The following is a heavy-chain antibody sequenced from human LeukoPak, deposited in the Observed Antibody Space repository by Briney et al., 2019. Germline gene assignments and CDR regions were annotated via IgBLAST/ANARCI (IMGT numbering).Heavy chain of an antibody. CDR3: AKGGKWDVTPFDY. J-gene: IGHJ4*02. D-gene: IGHD1-26*01. CDR1: GFTFSNYA. Sequence: GGSLRLSCAASGFTFSNYAMSWVRQAPGKGLEWVAGIGGTGGSTHYADSVKGRFTISRDNSKNTPYLQVNSLRAEDTAVYYCAKGGKWDVTPFDYWGQGTLVTVSS. CDR2: IGGTGGST. V-gene: IGHV3-23*01.